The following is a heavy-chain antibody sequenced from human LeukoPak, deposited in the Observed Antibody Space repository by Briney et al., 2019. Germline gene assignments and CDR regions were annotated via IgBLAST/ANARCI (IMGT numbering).Heavy chain of an antibody. V-gene: IGHV3-23*01. J-gene: IGHJ4*02. D-gene: IGHD3-16*01. CDR2: ISGSGSYT. Sequence: GGSLRLSCAASGFTFSSYAMSWVRQGPGKGLEWVSTISGSGSYTYYADSVKGRFTISRDNSKNTLYLQMNSLRAEDMAVYHCAKETSAYRYLDYWGQGTLVTVSP. CDR1: GFTFSSYA. CDR3: AKETSAYRYLDY.